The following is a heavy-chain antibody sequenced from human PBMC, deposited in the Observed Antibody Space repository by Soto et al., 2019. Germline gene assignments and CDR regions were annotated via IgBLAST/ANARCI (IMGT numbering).Heavy chain of an antibody. CDR1: GFTFSSYE. Sequence: GGSLRLSCAASGFTFSSYEMNWVRQAPGKGLEWVSYISSSGSTIYYADSVKGRFTISRDNAKNSLYLQMNGLRAEDTAVYYCAREGVRAARPIDAFDIWGQGTMVTVSS. V-gene: IGHV3-48*03. D-gene: IGHD6-6*01. J-gene: IGHJ3*02. CDR3: AREGVRAARPIDAFDI. CDR2: ISSSGSTI.